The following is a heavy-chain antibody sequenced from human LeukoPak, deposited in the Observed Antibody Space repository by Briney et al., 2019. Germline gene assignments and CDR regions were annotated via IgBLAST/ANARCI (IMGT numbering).Heavy chain of an antibody. CDR1: GGSISSGSYY. J-gene: IGHJ6*03. D-gene: IGHD3-10*01. V-gene: IGHV4-61*02. Sequence: SETLSLTCTVSGGSISSGSYYWSWIRQPAGKGLEWIGRIYTSGSTNYNPSLKSRVTISVDTSKNQFSLKLSSVTAADTAVYYCARDSSYNGSGIDFWFYYYMDVWGKGTTVTVSS. CDR3: ARDSSYNGSGIDFWFYYYMDV. CDR2: IYTSGST.